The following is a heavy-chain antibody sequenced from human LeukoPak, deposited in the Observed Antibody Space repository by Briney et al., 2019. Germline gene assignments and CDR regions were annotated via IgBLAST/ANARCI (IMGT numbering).Heavy chain of an antibody. J-gene: IGHJ5*02. CDR3: ARDLEGSSWHLGFDP. CDR2: INPNSGGT. CDR1: GYTFTGYY. D-gene: IGHD6-13*01. Sequence: GASVKVSCKASGYTFTGYYMHWVRQAPGQGLEWMGWINPNSGGTNYAQKFQGRVTMTRDTSISTAYMELSRLRSDDTAVYYCARDLEGSSWHLGFDPWGQGTLVTVSS. V-gene: IGHV1-2*02.